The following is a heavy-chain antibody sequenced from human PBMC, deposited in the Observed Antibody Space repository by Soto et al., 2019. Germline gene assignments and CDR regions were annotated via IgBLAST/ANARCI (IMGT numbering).Heavy chain of an antibody. CDR1: GFTFSSYG. V-gene: IGHV3-33*01. D-gene: IGHD6-6*01. J-gene: IGHJ4*02. CDR2: IWYDGSNK. CDR3: AREGPYSSSSFDY. Sequence: QVQLVESGGGVVQPGRSLRLSCAASGFTFSSYGMHWVRQAPGKGLEWVAVIWYDGSNKYYADSVKGRFTISRDNSKNSLYLQMNSLRAEDTAVYYCAREGPYSSSSFDYWGQGTLVTVSS.